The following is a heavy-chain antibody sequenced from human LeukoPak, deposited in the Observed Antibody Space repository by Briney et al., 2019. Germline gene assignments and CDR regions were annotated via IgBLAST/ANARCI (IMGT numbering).Heavy chain of an antibody. CDR3: ARDLYSSGWPFDY. J-gene: IGHJ4*02. Sequence: GRSLRLSCAASGFTFDDYAMHWVRQAPGKGLEWVAVISYDGSNKYYADSVKGRFTISRDNSKNTLYLQMNSLRAEDTAVYYCARDLYSSGWPFDYWGQGTLVTVSS. CDR2: ISYDGSNK. V-gene: IGHV3-30*04. D-gene: IGHD6-19*01. CDR1: GFTFDDYA.